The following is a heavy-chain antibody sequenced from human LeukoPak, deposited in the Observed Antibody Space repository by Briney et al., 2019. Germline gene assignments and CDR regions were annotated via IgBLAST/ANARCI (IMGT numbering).Heavy chain of an antibody. CDR3: ASPGQTNAFYI. CDR1: GYRFTSHW. D-gene: IGHD1-1*01. Sequence: GESLKISCKASGYRFTSHWIGWVRQMPGKGLELMGIIYPAHSDTRYSPSYEGQVTISVDKSISTAYLQWSSLKASDTAMYYCASPGQTNAFYIWGRGTMVTVSS. CDR2: IYPAHSDT. V-gene: IGHV5-51*01. J-gene: IGHJ3*02.